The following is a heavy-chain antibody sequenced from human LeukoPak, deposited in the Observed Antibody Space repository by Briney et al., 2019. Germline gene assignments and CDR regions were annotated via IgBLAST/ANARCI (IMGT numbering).Heavy chain of an antibody. D-gene: IGHD2-2*01. CDR3: AKTDCSSTSCYYYYYYMDV. Sequence: SVKVSCKASGGTFSSYTINWVRQAPGQGLEWMGRIIPILAIANYAQKFQGRVTITADKSTSTAYMELNSLRSEDTAVYYCAKTDCSSTSCYYYYYYMDVWGKGTTVTVSS. CDR1: GGTFSSYT. CDR2: IIPILAIA. V-gene: IGHV1-69*02. J-gene: IGHJ6*03.